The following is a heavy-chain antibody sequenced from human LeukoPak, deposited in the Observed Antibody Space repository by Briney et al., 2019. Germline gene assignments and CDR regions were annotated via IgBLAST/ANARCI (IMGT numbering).Heavy chain of an antibody. Sequence: SETLSLTCTVSGGSISSYYWTWIRQPPGKGLEWIGYTYYTGSTNYNPSLKSRVTISVDTSKNQFSLKLSSVTAADTAVYYCAWSSDFRYYYYYMDVWGKGTTVTVSS. CDR3: AWSSDFRYYYYYMDV. CDR1: GGSISSYY. CDR2: TYYTGST. V-gene: IGHV4-59*01. D-gene: IGHD3-3*01. J-gene: IGHJ6*03.